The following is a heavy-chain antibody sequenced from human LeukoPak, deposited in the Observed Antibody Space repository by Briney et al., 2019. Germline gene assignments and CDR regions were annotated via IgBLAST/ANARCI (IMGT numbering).Heavy chain of an antibody. J-gene: IGHJ4*02. CDR3: ARRNYYDSSGYDY. CDR2: IYYSGST. Sequence: PSQTLSLTCTVSGGSISSGDYYWSWIRQPPGKGLEWIGYIYYSGSTYYDPSLKSRVTISVDTSKNQFSLKLSSVTAADTAVYYCARRNYYDSSGYDYWGQGTLVTVSS. D-gene: IGHD3-22*01. V-gene: IGHV4-30-4*01. CDR1: GGSISSGDYY.